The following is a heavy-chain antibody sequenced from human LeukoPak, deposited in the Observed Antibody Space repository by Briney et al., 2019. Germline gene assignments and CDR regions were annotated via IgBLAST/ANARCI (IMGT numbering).Heavy chain of an antibody. J-gene: IGHJ5*02. D-gene: IGHD4-17*01. CDR2: IYPGDSDT. CDR3: ARLRTTVTTNNWFDP. V-gene: IGHV5-51*01. Sequence: GESLKISCKGSGYSFTSYWIGWVRQMPGKGLEWMGIIYPGDSDTRYSPSFQGQVTISADKSISTAYLQWSSLKASDTAMYYCARLRTTVTTNNWFDPWGQGTLVTVSS. CDR1: GYSFTSYW.